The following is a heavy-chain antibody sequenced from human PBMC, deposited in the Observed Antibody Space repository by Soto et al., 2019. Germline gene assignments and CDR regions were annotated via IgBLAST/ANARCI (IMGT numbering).Heavy chain of an antibody. CDR3: ARYGKGYGTFDY. V-gene: IGHV4-31*03. Sequence: QVQLQESGPGLVKPSQTLSLTCTVSGGSISSGGYYWRWIRPHPGKGLEWIGYIYYSGSTYYNPSLKSRVTLAVDTSKNQCSLKLSSVTAADTAVYYCARYGKGYGTFDYWGQGTLVTVSS. CDR1: GGSISSGGYY. CDR2: IYYSGST. J-gene: IGHJ4*02. D-gene: IGHD5-18*01.